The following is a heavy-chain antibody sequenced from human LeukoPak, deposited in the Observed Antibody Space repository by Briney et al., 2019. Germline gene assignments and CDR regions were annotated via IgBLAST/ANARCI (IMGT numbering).Heavy chain of an antibody. CDR3: ARERSGLSHYYYMDV. D-gene: IGHD6-25*01. Sequence: SETLFLTCAVYGGSFSGYYWSWIRQPPGKGLEWIGEISHSGGPNYNPSLKSRVTISVDTSKNQFSLKLTSLTAADTAVYYCARERSGLSHYYYMDVWGKGTTVAVSS. CDR2: ISHSGGP. CDR1: GGSFSGYY. J-gene: IGHJ6*03. V-gene: IGHV4-34*01.